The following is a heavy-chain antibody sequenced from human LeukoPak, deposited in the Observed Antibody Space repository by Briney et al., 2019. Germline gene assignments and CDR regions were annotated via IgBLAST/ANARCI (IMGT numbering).Heavy chain of an antibody. CDR3: ARAQEVLRFLEWLTDRFDP. D-gene: IGHD3-3*01. Sequence: GGSLRLSCAASGFTFGSYSMNWVRQAPGKGLEWVSSISGGSSYIYYADSVKGRFTISRDNAKNSLYLQMNSLRAEDTAVYYCARAQEVLRFLEWLTDRFDPWGQGTLVTVSS. J-gene: IGHJ5*02. CDR1: GFTFGSYS. V-gene: IGHV3-21*01. CDR2: ISGGSSYI.